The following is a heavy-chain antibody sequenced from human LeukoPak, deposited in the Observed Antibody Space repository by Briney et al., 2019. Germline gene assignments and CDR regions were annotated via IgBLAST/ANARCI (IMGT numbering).Heavy chain of an antibody. J-gene: IGHJ4*02. D-gene: IGHD2-15*01. Sequence: PGGSLRLSCVASGFPVSVNYMSWVRQAPGKGLEWVSVLYSSGGTNYADSVKGRFTISRDNSKNTLYLQMNSLRAEDTAVYYCAKRGLRFGYCDGGSCLKPFYFDSWGQGTLVTVSS. CDR2: LYSSGGT. CDR3: AKRGLRFGYCDGGSCLKPFYFDS. CDR1: GFPVSVNY. V-gene: IGHV3-53*01.